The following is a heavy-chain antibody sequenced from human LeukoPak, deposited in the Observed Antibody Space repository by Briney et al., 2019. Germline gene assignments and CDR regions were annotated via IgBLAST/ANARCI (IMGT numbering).Heavy chain of an antibody. CDR1: GGSISSYY. CDR3: ARGGYCSGGSCPEDDAFDI. D-gene: IGHD2-15*01. V-gene: IGHV4-59*06. CDR2: IYYSGST. J-gene: IGHJ3*02. Sequence: SETLSLTCTVSGGSISSYYWSWIRLPPGKGLEWIGYIYYSGSTYYNPSLKSRVTISVDTSKNQFSLKLSSVTAADTAVYYCARGGYCSGGSCPEDDAFDIWGQGTMVTVSS.